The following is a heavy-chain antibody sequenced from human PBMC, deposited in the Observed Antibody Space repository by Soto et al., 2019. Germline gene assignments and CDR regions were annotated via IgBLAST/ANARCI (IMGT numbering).Heavy chain of an antibody. J-gene: IGHJ4*02. CDR2: IYYSGST. Sequence: SETLSLTCTVSGGSISSCYWSWIRQPPGKGLEWIGYIYYSGSTNYNPSLKSRVTISVDTSKNQFSLKLSSVTAADTAVYYCATSDSRGYCSGGSCSYYLDYWGQGTLVTVS. CDR3: ATSDSRGYCSGGSCSYYLDY. V-gene: IGHV4-59*01. D-gene: IGHD2-15*01. CDR1: GGSISSCY.